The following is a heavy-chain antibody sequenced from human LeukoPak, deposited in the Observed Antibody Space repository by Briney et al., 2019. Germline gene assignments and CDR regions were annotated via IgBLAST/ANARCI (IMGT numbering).Heavy chain of an antibody. Sequence: GASVTVSCKASGYTFTSYGVIWVRQAPGQGLEWMGWINAYHDKTNYAQNFQGRVTMTTDTSTSTVYMELRSVKSEDTAVYYCAREGSGHFDIWGQGTMVTVS. CDR3: AREGSGHFDI. J-gene: IGHJ3*02. V-gene: IGHV1-18*01. D-gene: IGHD6-19*01. CDR1: GYTFTSYG. CDR2: INAYHDKT.